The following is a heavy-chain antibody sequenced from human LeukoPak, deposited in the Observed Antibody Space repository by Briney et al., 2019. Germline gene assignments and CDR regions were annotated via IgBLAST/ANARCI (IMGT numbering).Heavy chain of an antibody. CDR2: INDSGGT. D-gene: IGHD1-7*01. J-gene: IGHJ6*03. V-gene: IGHV4-34*01. CDR1: GGSFSNYY. Sequence: SETLSLTCAVYGGSFSNYYWSWIRQPPGKGLEWIGEINDSGGTNYNPSLMSRVTVSVDTSKKQFSPRLTSVTATDTAVYYCARRWNYGRNYYIDVWGKGATVSVSS. CDR3: ARRWNYGRNYYIDV.